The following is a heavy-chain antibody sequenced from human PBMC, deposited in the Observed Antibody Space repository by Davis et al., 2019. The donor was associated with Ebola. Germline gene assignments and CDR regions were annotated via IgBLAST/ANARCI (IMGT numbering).Heavy chain of an antibody. V-gene: IGHV3-30-3*01. D-gene: IGHD6-13*01. CDR3: ARDQAAAGTGVYYYYYYGMDV. J-gene: IGHJ6*02. CDR2: ISYDGSNK. CDR1: GFTFSSYA. Sequence: GESLKISCAASGFTFSSYAMHWVRQAPGKGLEWVAVISYDGSNKYYADSVKGRFTISRDNSKNTLYLQMNSLRDEETAAYYYARDQAAAGTGVYYYYYYGMDVWGQGTTVTVSS.